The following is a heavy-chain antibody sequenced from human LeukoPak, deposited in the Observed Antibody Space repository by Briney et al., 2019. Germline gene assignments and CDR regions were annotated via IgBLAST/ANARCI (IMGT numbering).Heavy chain of an antibody. CDR3: AREGGCGWYSGWFDP. D-gene: IGHD6-19*01. V-gene: IGHV3-7*01. J-gene: IGHJ5*02. Sequence: PGGSLRLSCAASGFTFSSYWMSWVRQAPGKGLEWVANIKKDGTEKKYVDSVKGRFTISRDNAKNSLYLQMNRLRAEDTALYYCAREGGCGWYSGWFDPWGQGTLVTVSS. CDR1: GFTFSSYW. CDR2: IKKDGTEK.